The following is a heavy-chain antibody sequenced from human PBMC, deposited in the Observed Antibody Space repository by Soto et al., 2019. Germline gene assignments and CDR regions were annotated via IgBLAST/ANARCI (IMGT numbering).Heavy chain of an antibody. V-gene: IGHV2-5*02. Sequence: QITLKESGPTLVAPTQTLTLTCTLSGFSISTSGVGVGWIRQPPGKALEWLAVIYWDDDKRYSPSLRSRLTVNKDTSKNQVVLTMINMGPVDTATYYCAHRRLHSGDWYRGVLDYWGPGMLVTVSS. CDR2: IYWDDDK. J-gene: IGHJ4*02. CDR1: GFSISTSGVG. D-gene: IGHD6-19*01. CDR3: AHRRLHSGDWYRGVLDY.